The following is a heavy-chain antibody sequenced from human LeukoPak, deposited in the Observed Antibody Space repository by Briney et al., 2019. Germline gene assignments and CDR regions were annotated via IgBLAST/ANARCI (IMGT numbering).Heavy chain of an antibody. CDR1: GGTFSSYA. CDR3: ARCSSTSCPGGSGMDV. V-gene: IGHV1-69*04. CDR2: IIPILGIA. Sequence: SVKVSCKAPGGTFSSYAISWVRQAPGQGLEWMGRIIPILGIANYAQKFQGRVTITADKSTSTAYMELSSLRSEDTAVYYCARCSSTSCPGGSGMDVWGQGTTVTVSS. J-gene: IGHJ6*02. D-gene: IGHD2-2*01.